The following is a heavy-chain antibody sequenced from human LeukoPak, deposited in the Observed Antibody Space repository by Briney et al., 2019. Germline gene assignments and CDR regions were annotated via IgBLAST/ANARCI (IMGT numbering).Heavy chain of an antibody. V-gene: IGHV3-48*04. CDR2: ISSSSSTI. D-gene: IGHD4-23*01. CDR3: ARSNTVVNLYYYYYMDV. J-gene: IGHJ6*03. CDR1: GFTFSSYS. Sequence: GGSLRLSCAASGFTFSSYSMNWVRQAPGKGLEWVSYISSSSSTIYYADSVKGRFTISRDNAKNSLYLQMNSLRAEDTAVYYCARSNTVVNLYYYYYMDVWGKGTTDTVSS.